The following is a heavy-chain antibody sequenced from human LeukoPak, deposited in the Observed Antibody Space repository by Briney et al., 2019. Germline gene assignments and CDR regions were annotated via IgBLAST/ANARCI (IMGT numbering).Heavy chain of an antibody. D-gene: IGHD5-12*01. CDR1: GYTFTSYG. Sequence: GASVKASCKASGYTFTSYGISWVRQAPGQGLEWMGWISAYNGNTNYAQKLQGRVTMTTDTSTSTAYMELRSLRSDDTAVYYCARVVSGSGYDWHYYGMDVWGQGTTVTVSS. V-gene: IGHV1-18*01. CDR2: ISAYNGNT. CDR3: ARVVSGSGYDWHYYGMDV. J-gene: IGHJ6*02.